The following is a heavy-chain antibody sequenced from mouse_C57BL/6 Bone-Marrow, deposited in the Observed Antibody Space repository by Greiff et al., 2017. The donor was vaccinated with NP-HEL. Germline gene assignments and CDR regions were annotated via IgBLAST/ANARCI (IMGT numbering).Heavy chain of an antibody. CDR1: GFTFSSYA. CDR2: ISDGGSYT. Sequence: EVQLQESGGGLVKPGGSLKLSCAASGFTFSSYAMSWVRQTPEKRLEWVATISDGGSYTYYPDNVKGRFTISRDNAKNNLYLQMSHLKSEDTAMYYCARDRGYDYDGGYAMDYWGQGTSVTVSS. J-gene: IGHJ4*01. CDR3: ARDRGYDYDGGYAMDY. D-gene: IGHD2-4*01. V-gene: IGHV5-4*01.